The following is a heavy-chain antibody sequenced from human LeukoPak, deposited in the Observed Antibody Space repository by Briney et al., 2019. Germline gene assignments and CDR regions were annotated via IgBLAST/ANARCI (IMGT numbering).Heavy chain of an antibody. CDR1: GFTVSSNY. V-gene: IGHV3-66*02. CDR3: ARAPPKYCSSTSCYYYYYGMDV. D-gene: IGHD2-2*01. Sequence: GGSLRLSCAASGFTVSSNYMSWVRQAPGKGLEWVSVIYSGGSTYYADSVKGRFTISRDNSKNTLHLQMNSLRAEDTAVYYCARAPPKYCSSTSCYYYYYGMDVWGQGTTVTVSS. CDR2: IYSGGST. J-gene: IGHJ6*02.